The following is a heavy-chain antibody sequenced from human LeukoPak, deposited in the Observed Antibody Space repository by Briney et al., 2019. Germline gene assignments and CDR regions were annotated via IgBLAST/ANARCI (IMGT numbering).Heavy chain of an antibody. CDR3: ARYHSGLLPQDPYYFDY. J-gene: IGHJ4*02. CDR1: GGSISSVGYY. D-gene: IGHD3-22*01. Sequence: SETLSLTCTVSGGSISSVGYYWSWIRQHPGKGLEWIGYIYYSGSTYYNPSLKSRVTISVDTSKNQFSLKLSSVTAADTAVYYCARYHSGLLPQDPYYFDYWGQGTLVTVSS. V-gene: IGHV4-31*03. CDR2: IYYSGST.